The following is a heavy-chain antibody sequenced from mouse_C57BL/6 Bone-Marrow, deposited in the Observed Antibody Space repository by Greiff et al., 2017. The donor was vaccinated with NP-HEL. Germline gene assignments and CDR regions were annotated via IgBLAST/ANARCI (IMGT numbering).Heavy chain of an antibody. D-gene: IGHD1-1*01. CDR3: ARVPFFTTVVATQGDY. J-gene: IGHJ4*01. CDR2: IYPRSGNT. CDR1: GYTFTSSG. V-gene: IGHV1-81*01. Sequence: VQLQQSGAELARPGASVKLSCKASGYTFTSSGISWVKQRTGQGLEWIGEIYPRSGNTYYNEKFKGKATLTADKSSSTAYMELRSLTSEDSAVYFCARVPFFTTVVATQGDYWGQGTSVTVSS.